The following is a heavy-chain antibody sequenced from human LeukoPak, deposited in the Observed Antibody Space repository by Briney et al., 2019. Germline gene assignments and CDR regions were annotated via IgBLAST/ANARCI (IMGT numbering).Heavy chain of an antibody. CDR1: GFTFSSYS. J-gene: IGHJ4*02. D-gene: IGHD6-19*01. CDR2: ISSSSSYI. CDR3: ASTSVAGYGFDY. V-gene: IGHV3-21*04. Sequence: GGSLRLSCAASGFTFSSYSMNWVRQAPGKGLEWVSSISSSSSYIYYADSVKGRFTISRDNSKNTLYLQMNSLRAEDTAVYYCASTSVAGYGFDYWGQGTLVTVSS.